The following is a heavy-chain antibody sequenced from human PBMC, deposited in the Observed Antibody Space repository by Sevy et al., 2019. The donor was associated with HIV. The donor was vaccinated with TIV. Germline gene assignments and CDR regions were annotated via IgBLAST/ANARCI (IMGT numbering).Heavy chain of an antibody. CDR2: ISYDGSNK. CDR1: GFTFSSYA. Sequence: GGSLRLSCAASGFTFSSYAMHWVRQAPGKGLEWVAVISYDGSNKYYADSVKGRFTISRDNSKNTQYLQMNSLRAEDTAVYYCARGAASEWEQPSGNDYWGQGTLVTVSS. D-gene: IGHD1-26*01. V-gene: IGHV3-30-3*01. J-gene: IGHJ4*02. CDR3: ARGAASEWEQPSGNDY.